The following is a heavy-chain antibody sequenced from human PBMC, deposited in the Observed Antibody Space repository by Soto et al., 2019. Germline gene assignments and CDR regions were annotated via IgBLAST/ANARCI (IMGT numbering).Heavy chain of an antibody. J-gene: IGHJ4*02. CDR3: ARRGSGSYDY. V-gene: IGHV3-23*01. Sequence: EVQLLESGGGLVQPGGSLRLSCAASGFTFSSYAMRWVRQAPVKGLEWVSAISGSGDSTYYADSVKGRFTISRDNSKNTLYLQMNSLRAEDTAVYYCARRGSGSYDYGGQGTLVTVSS. CDR2: ISGSGDST. D-gene: IGHD1-26*01. CDR1: GFTFSSYA.